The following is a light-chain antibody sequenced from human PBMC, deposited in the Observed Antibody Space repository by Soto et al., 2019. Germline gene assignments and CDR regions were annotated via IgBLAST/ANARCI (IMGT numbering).Light chain of an antibody. J-gene: IGKJ1*01. V-gene: IGKV1-12*02. CDR3: QQANSVPWT. CDR2: DAS. CDR1: QGINSR. Sequence: DIQMTQSPSSVSASIGDKVTITCRASQGINSRLAWYQQKPGIPPKLLISDASSLQSGVPSRFSGSGFGTDFTLTFSSLQPEDFATYYCQQANSVPWTFGQGTKVEIK.